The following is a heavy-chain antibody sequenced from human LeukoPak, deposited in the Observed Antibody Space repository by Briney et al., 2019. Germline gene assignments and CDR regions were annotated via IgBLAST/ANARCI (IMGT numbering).Heavy chain of an antibody. CDR2: IHTLGNT. CDR1: GASISSHY. V-gene: IGHV4-4*07. J-gene: IGHJ4*02. Sequence: SETLSLTYTVSGASISSHYWSWIRLPAGKGLEWSGRIHTLGNTNYNPSLTRRVTISLDKPQNQLSLKLSPLPTAHPAVYSRARDATLSWYGLYFDYWGQGAVVTVSS. CDR3: ARDATLSWYGLYFDY. D-gene: IGHD6-13*01.